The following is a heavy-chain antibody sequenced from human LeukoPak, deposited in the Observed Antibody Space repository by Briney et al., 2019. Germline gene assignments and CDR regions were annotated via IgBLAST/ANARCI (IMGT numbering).Heavy chain of an antibody. V-gene: IGHV4-34*01. CDR3: ARRSSRFDP. Sequence: TSETLSLTCAVYGGSFSGYYWSWIRQPPGKGLEWIGEINHSGSTNYNPSLKSRVTISVDTSKNLFSLKLSSVTAADTAVYYCARRSSRFDPWGQGTLVTVSS. J-gene: IGHJ5*02. CDR1: GGSFSGYY. CDR2: INHSGST.